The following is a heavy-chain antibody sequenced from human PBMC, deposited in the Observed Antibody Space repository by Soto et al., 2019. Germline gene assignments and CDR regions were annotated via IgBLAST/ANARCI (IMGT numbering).Heavy chain of an antibody. CDR1: GGTFSSYA. Sequence: QVQLVQSGAEVKQPGSSVKVSCKASGGTFSSYAISWVRQAPGQGLEWMGGIIPNCGTANYAQKFQGRVTITADESTSTAYLELSSLRAEDTAVYYCARGEDDDCNCMDVWGQGTTVTVSS. CDR3: ARGEDDDCNCMDV. V-gene: IGHV1-69*01. CDR2: IIPNCGTA. J-gene: IGHJ6*02. D-gene: IGHD2-21*02.